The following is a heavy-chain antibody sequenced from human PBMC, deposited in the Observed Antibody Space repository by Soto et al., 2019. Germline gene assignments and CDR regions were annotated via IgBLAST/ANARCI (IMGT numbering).Heavy chain of an antibody. D-gene: IGHD3-22*01. CDR1: GFTFSSYA. CDR3: AKSPGRYYYDSSGYYHYDE. J-gene: IGHJ4*02. Sequence: HPGGSLRLSCAASGFTFSSYAMSWVRQAPGKGLDWVSAISGSGVSTYYADSVKGRFTISRDNSKNTLYLQMNSLRAEDTAVYYCAKSPGRYYYDSSGYYHYDEWGQGTLVTVSS. V-gene: IGHV3-23*01. CDR2: ISGSGVST.